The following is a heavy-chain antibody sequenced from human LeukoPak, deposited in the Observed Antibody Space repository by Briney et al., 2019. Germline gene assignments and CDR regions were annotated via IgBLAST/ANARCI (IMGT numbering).Heavy chain of an antibody. CDR3: ARDQVDAGSYFAFFDY. Sequence: GASVKVSCKASGYTFTGYYIHWVRQAPGQGPEWMGWIYPHSGGTNYAQKFQGRVIMTRDTSISTAYMELSRLRSDDTAVYYCARDQVDAGSYFAFFDYWGQGTLVTVSS. V-gene: IGHV1-2*02. CDR2: IYPHSGGT. D-gene: IGHD1-26*01. CDR1: GYTFTGYY. J-gene: IGHJ4*02.